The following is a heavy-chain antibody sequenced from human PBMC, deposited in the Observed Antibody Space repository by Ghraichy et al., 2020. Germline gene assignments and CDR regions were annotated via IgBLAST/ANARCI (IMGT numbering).Heavy chain of an antibody. Sequence: SETLSLTCAVYGGSFSGYYWSWIRQPPGKGLEWIGEINHSGSTNYNPSLKSRVTISVDTSKNQFSLKLSSVTAADTAVYYCASRVPAAYYFDYWGQGTLVTVSS. V-gene: IGHV4-34*01. CDR2: INHSGST. D-gene: IGHD2-2*01. CDR1: GGSFSGYY. CDR3: ASRVPAAYYFDY. J-gene: IGHJ4*02.